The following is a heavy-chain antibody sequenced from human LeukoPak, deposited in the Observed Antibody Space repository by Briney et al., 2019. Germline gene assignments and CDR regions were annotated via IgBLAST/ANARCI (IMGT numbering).Heavy chain of an antibody. CDR2: IYPGDSDT. CDR1: GYSFTSYW. D-gene: IGHD2-2*01. J-gene: IGHJ6*02. CDR3: ARIVGYCSSTSCSNYYYYGMDV. V-gene: IGHV5-51*01. Sequence: GESLKISCKGSGYSFTSYWIGWVRQMPGKGLEWMGIIYPGDSDTRYSPSFQGQVTISADKSISTAYLQWSSLKASDTAMYYRARIVGYCSSTSCSNYYYYGMDVWGQGTTVTVSS.